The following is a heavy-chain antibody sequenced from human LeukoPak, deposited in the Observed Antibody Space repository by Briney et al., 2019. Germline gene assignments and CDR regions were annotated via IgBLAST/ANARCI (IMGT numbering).Heavy chain of an antibody. CDR2: IWYDGSNK. J-gene: IGHJ4*02. Sequence: GGSLRPSCAASGFTFSSYVMHWVRQAPGKGLEWVAVIWYDGSNKYYADSVKGRFTISRDNSKNTLYLQMNSLRAEDTAVYYCARDRGTFTSLDYWGQGTLVTVSS. D-gene: IGHD3-10*01. CDR3: ARDRGTFTSLDY. V-gene: IGHV3-33*01. CDR1: GFTFSSYV.